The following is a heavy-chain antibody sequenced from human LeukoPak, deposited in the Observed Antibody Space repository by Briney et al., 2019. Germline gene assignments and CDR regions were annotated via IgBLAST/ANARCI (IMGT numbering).Heavy chain of an antibody. CDR2: ISGSGGST. V-gene: IGHV3-23*01. D-gene: IGHD5-18*01. CDR1: GFTFSSYS. Sequence: GGSLRLSCAASGFTFSSYSMNWVRQAPGKGLEWVSAISGSGGSTYYADFVKGRFTISRDNSKNTLYLQMNSLRAEDTAVYYCAKDLGGYSYGPFDYWGQGTLVTVSS. J-gene: IGHJ4*02. CDR3: AKDLGGYSYGPFDY.